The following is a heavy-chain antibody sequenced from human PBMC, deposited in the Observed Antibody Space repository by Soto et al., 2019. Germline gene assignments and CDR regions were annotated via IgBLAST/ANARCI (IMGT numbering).Heavy chain of an antibody. D-gene: IGHD5-12*01. Sequence: SETLSLTCTVSGGSISSYYWSWIRQHPGKGLEWIGYIYYSGSTYYNPSLKSRVTISVDTSKNQFSLKLSSVTAADTAVYYCARAERSGYDTKFDYWGQGTLVTVSS. J-gene: IGHJ4*02. CDR1: GGSISSYY. V-gene: IGHV4-59*06. CDR3: ARAERSGYDTKFDY. CDR2: IYYSGST.